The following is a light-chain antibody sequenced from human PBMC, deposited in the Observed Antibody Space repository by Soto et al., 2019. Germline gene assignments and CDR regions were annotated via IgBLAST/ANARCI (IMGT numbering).Light chain of an antibody. CDR1: QSVGSN. Sequence: EIVMTQSPATLSVSPGDGATLSCRASQSVGSNLAWYQQKPGQAPRLLIYGASTRATGIPGRFSGSGSGTEFTLTISSLQSEDFAVYYCQQYNKWYTFGQGTKLEIK. CDR2: GAS. J-gene: IGKJ2*01. V-gene: IGKV3-15*01. CDR3: QQYNKWYT.